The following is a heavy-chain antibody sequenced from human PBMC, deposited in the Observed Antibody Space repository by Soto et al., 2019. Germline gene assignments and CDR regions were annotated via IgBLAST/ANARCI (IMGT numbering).Heavy chain of an antibody. J-gene: IGHJ4*02. CDR3: ASHTYLYSSSWYYFDY. CDR2: IYYSGST. D-gene: IGHD6-13*01. CDR1: GDSISSGDYY. V-gene: IGHV4-61*08. Sequence: PSETLSLTCTVSGDSISSGDYYWSWIRQPPGKGLEWIGYIYYSGSTNYNPSLKSRVTISVDTSKNQFSLKLSSVTAADTAVYYCASHTYLYSSSWYYFDYWGQGTLVTVSS.